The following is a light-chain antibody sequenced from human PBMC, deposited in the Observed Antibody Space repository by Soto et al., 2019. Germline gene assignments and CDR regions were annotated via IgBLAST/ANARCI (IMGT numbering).Light chain of an antibody. V-gene: IGLV1-44*01. CDR3: ASWDDSLNGPV. CDR2: ADS. J-gene: IGLJ2*01. Sequence: QSVLTQPPSASGAPGQRVIISCSGSESSVESNSVTWYQHLPGTAPQLLIYADSQRPSRVPGRFSGSHSGTSASLAISGLRSEDEATYYCASWDDSLNGPVFGGGTKLTVL. CDR1: ESSVESNS.